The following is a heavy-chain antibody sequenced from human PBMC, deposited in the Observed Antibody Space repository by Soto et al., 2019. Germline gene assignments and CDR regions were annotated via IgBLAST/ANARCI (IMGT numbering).Heavy chain of an antibody. CDR3: ARDPDY. CDR1: GGSISSGSYY. Sequence: XTLSLTCTVSGGSISSGSYYWSWIRQPPGKGLEWIWYIYYSGSTNYNPSLKSRVTISVDTSKNQFSLKLSSVTAADTAVYYCARDPDYWGQGTLGTVS. J-gene: IGHJ4*02. CDR2: IYYSGST. V-gene: IGHV4-61*01.